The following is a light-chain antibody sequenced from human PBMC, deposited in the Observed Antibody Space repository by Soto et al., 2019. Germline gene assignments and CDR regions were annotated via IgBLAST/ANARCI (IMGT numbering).Light chain of an antibody. CDR1: SSDVGGYNF. Sequence: QSVLTQPASVSESPGQSITISCTGTSSDVGGYNFVSWYQQLPGKAPKLMISEVSNRPSGVSNRFSGSKSGNTASLTISGLQAEDEADYYCSSYTAGGTIFGTGTKLTVL. J-gene: IGLJ1*01. CDR3: SSYTAGGTI. CDR2: EVS. V-gene: IGLV2-14*01.